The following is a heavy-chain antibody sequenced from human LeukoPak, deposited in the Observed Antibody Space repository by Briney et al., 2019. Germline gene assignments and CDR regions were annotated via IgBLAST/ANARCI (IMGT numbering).Heavy chain of an antibody. J-gene: IGHJ4*02. CDR3: TTLRGYSYGYVDY. V-gene: IGHV3-15*01. CDR2: IKSKTDGGTT. Sequence: GGSLRLSCAASGFTFINAWMSWVRQAPGKGMEWVGRIKSKTDGGTTDYAAPVKGRFTISRDDSKNTLYLQMNSLKTEDTAVYYYTTLRGYSYGYVDYWGQGTLVTVSS. CDR1: GFTFINAW. D-gene: IGHD5-18*01.